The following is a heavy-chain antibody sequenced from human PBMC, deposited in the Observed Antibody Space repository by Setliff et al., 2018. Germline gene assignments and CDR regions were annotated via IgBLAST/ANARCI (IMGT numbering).Heavy chain of an antibody. CDR1: GYTFTSYY. J-gene: IGHJ4*02. Sequence: ASVKVSCKASGYTFTSYYMHWVRQAPGQGLEWMGIINPSGGSTSYAQKFQGRVTITADESTSTAYMELSSLRSEDTAVYYCARGSYCSGGSCSGRDFDYWGQGTLVTVSS. V-gene: IGHV1-46*01. CDR3: ARGSYCSGGSCSGRDFDY. CDR2: INPSGGST. D-gene: IGHD2-15*01.